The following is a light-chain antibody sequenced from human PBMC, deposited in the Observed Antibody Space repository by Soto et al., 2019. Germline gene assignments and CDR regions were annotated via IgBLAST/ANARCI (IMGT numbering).Light chain of an antibody. Sequence: QSVLTQPRSVSGSPRQSVTISCTGTSSDVGTYNSVSWYQQYPGKGPKLVLYDVTKRPSGVPDRFSGSKSGHTASRTISDLQIEDEADYHCCAYAGSYTLLFGGGTKLTVL. CDR2: DVT. J-gene: IGLJ2*01. CDR3: CAYAGSYTLL. CDR1: SSDVGTYNS. V-gene: IGLV2-11*01.